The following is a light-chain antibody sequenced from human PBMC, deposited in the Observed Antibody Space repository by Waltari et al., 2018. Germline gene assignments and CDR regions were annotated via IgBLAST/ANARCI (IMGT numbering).Light chain of an antibody. CDR2: NDS. CDR1: NIGSRS. V-gene: IGLV3-21*04. Sequence: SYELTQPPPVSVASGKTARITCGGANIGSRSVHWYPQKPGQAPGLVIYNDSDRATGFPVRFSGSDSGNTATLTLSRVEAGDEAAYYCQVWDCSTDHPRVFGGGTRLTVL. CDR3: QVWDCSTDHPRV. J-gene: IGLJ3*02.